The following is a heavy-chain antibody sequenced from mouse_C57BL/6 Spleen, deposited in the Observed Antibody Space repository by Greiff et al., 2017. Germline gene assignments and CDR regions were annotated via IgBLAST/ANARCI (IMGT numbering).Heavy chain of an antibody. V-gene: IGHV3-6*01. J-gene: IGHJ2*01. D-gene: IGHD2-1*01. Sequence: EVQLQESGPGLVKPSQSLSLTCSVTGYSITSGYYWNWVRQFPGNKLEWMGYISYDGSNNYNPSLKNRISITRDTSKNQFFLKLNSVTTEDTATYYCARENYGKEDYWGQGTTLTVSS. CDR1: GYSITSGYY. CDR2: ISYDGSN. CDR3: ARENYGKEDY.